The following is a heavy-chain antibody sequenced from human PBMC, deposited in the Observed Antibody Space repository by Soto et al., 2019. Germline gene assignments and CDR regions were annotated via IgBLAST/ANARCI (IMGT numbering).Heavy chain of an antibody. CDR3: ARQAARNYIDS. J-gene: IGHJ4*02. Sequence: GGSLRFSCAASGFTFTDYSMSWIRQAPGKGLEWLAFIDSRGRTLSYADSVKGRFTISRDNAKNSLYLQMHSLRADDTAVYYCARQAARNYIDSWGQGDVVTVSS. V-gene: IGHV3-11*01. CDR2: IDSRGRTL. D-gene: IGHD6-6*01. CDR1: GFTFTDYS.